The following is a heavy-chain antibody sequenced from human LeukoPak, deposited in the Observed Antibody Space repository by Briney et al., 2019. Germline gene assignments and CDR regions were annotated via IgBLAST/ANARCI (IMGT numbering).Heavy chain of an antibody. V-gene: IGHV4-34*01. CDR1: GGSFSGYY. J-gene: IGHJ4*02. CDR2: INHSGST. CDR3: ARDLKGGDGGY. Sequence: SETLSLTCAVYGGSFSGYYWSWIRQPPGKGLEWIGEINHSGSTNYNPSLKSRVTISVDTSKNQFSLKLSSGTAADTAVYYCARDLKGGDGGYWGQGTLVTVSS. D-gene: IGHD4-17*01.